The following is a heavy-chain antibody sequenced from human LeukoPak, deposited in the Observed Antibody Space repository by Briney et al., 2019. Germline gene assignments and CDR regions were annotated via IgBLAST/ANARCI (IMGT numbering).Heavy chain of an antibody. CDR1: GFTFDDYT. Sequence: GGSLRLSCAASGFTFDDYTMHWVRQAPGKGLEWVSLISWDGGSTYYADSVKGRFTISRDNSRNTLYLQMNSLRAEDTAVYYCARADVTIFGVVHDYWGQGTLVTVSS. V-gene: IGHV3-43*01. CDR2: ISWDGGST. J-gene: IGHJ4*02. CDR3: ARADVTIFGVVHDY. D-gene: IGHD3-3*01.